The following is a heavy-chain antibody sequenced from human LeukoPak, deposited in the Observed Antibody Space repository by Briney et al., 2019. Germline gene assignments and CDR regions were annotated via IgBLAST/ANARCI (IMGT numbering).Heavy chain of an antibody. D-gene: IGHD6-19*01. V-gene: IGHV4-61*02. Sequence: SETLSLTCTVSGGSISSGSYYWSWIRQPAGKGLEWIGRIYTSGSTNYNPSLKSRVTISVDTSKNQFSLKLSSVTAADTAVYYCARDLYGGSGWHLFDYWGQGTLVTVSS. CDR1: GGSISSGSYY. CDR3: ARDLYGGSGWHLFDY. CDR2: IYTSGST. J-gene: IGHJ4*02.